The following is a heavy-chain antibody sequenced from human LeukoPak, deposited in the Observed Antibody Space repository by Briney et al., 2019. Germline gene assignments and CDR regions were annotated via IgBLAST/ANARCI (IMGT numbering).Heavy chain of an antibody. V-gene: IGHV3-15*01. CDR1: GSIFANAW. D-gene: IGHD2-21*02. J-gene: IGHJ4*02. CDR2: IKRKIDGGTT. Sequence: GGSLRLSCAVSGSIFANAWMSWVRQAPGKGLEWVGHIKRKIDGGTTDYAAPVKRRFTISRDDSKKTLYLQMNSLKIEDTAVYYCTTETLVTAIRFYWGQGTLVSVSS. CDR3: TTETLVTAIRFY.